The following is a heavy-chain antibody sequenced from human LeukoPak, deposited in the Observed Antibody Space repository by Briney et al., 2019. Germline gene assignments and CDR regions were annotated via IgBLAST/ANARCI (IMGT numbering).Heavy chain of an antibody. CDR3: AKGSGSYFSY. Sequence: PGRSLRLSCAASGFTFSSYAMHWVRQAPGKGLEWVAAISYDGSNKYYADSVKGRFTISRDNSKNTLYLQMNSLRAEDTAVYYCAKGSGSYFSYWGQGTLVTVSS. V-gene: IGHV3-30-3*01. D-gene: IGHD1-26*01. J-gene: IGHJ4*02. CDR2: ISYDGSNK. CDR1: GFTFSSYA.